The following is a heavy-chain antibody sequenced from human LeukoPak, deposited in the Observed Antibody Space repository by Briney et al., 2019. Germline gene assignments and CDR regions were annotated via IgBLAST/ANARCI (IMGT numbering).Heavy chain of an antibody. V-gene: IGHV3-7*01. Sequence: PGGSLRLSCVASGLSISGQWMNWVRQAPGQGLEWVANIKHDGSEEYYVDSVKGRFTISRDDGRNSVSLQMNSVRAEDTAVYYCGYTNNFYHWGQGNLVVVSS. CDR3: GYTNNFYH. D-gene: IGHD3-16*02. CDR1: GLSISGQW. J-gene: IGHJ4*02. CDR2: IKHDGSEE.